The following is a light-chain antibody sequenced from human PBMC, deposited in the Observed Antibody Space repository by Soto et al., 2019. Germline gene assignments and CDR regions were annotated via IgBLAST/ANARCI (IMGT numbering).Light chain of an antibody. Sequence: QSALTQPASVSGSPGQSITISCTGTSSDVGGYNYVSWYQQHPGKAPKLMIYDVSNRPSGVSNRFSGSKSGNTASLTISGLQAEDEADYYCSSYARNSTLYVLATGTKVTV. CDR3: SSYARNSTLYV. CDR1: SSDVGGYNY. V-gene: IGLV2-14*01. CDR2: DVS. J-gene: IGLJ1*01.